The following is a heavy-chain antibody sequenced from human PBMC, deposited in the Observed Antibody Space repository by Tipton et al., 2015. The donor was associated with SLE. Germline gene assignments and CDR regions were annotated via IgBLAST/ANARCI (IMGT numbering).Heavy chain of an antibody. Sequence: QLVQSGAEVKEPGESLRISCQGSGDTLTTYWINWVRQMPGKGLEWMGRIDPSDSYTIYSPSFQGHVTMSVDKSISTAYLQWSSLTASDTAMHYCARQVSYWYFDLWGRGTLVTVSS. CDR3: ARQVSYWYFDL. CDR1: GDTLTTYW. V-gene: IGHV5-10-1*01. J-gene: IGHJ2*01. CDR2: IDPSDSYT.